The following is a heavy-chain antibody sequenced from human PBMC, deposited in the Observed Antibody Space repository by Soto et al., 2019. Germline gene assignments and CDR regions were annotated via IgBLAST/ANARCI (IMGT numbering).Heavy chain of an antibody. CDR1: GFTVSTYG. CDR2: ISRDGGTK. D-gene: IGHD2-8*02. Sequence: QVQLVESGGGVVHPGRSLRLSCAVSGFTVSTYGMHWVRHAPGKGLEWVAVISRDGGTKFYADSVKGRFTISRDNSRNTLFLEMNRLRGDDMAVYYCTGEVASGYWGQGTLVTVSS. V-gene: IGHV3-30*03. CDR3: TGEVASGY. J-gene: IGHJ4*02.